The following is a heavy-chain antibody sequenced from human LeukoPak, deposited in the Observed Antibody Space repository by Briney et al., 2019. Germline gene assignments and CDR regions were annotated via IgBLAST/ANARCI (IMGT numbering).Heavy chain of an antibody. CDR3: ALRSGYFRSFDY. D-gene: IGHD3-3*01. V-gene: IGHV1-46*01. CDR2: INPSGGSA. Sequence: ASVKVSCKASGYTFTSYYMHWVRQAPGQGLEWMGIINPSGGSASYAQKFQGRVTMTRDMSTSTVYRELSSLRSEETAVYYCALRSGYFRSFDYWGREPWSPSPQ. CDR1: GYTFTSYY. J-gene: IGHJ4*02.